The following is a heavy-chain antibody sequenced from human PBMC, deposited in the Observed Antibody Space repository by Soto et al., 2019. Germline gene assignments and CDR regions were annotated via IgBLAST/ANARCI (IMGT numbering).Heavy chain of an antibody. J-gene: IGHJ4*02. CDR1: GGTFSSYA. Sequence: QVQLVQSGAEVKKPGSSVNVSCKASGGTFSSYAISWVRQAPGQGLEWMGGIIPIFGTANYAQKFQGRVTITADESTSTAYMELSSLRSEDTAVYYCARAPKGSGSYYRDYWGQGTLVTVSS. V-gene: IGHV1-69*01. CDR2: IIPIFGTA. CDR3: ARAPKGSGSYYRDY. D-gene: IGHD1-26*01.